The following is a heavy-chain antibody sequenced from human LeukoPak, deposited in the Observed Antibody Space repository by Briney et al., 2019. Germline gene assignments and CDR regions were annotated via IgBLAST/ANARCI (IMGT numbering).Heavy chain of an antibody. D-gene: IGHD6-19*01. CDR3: LRDAGWCKGDY. CDR2: IKGNGSKK. V-gene: IGHV3-7*03. Sequence: GGSLRLSCIASGFNFGDSWMSWVRRAPGKGLEWVANIKGNGSKKKYVDSVRGRFTISRDNAKNSLYLQMNSLTVEDTAVYFCLRDAGWCKGDYWGQGTLVSVSS. J-gene: IGHJ4*02. CDR1: GFNFGDSW.